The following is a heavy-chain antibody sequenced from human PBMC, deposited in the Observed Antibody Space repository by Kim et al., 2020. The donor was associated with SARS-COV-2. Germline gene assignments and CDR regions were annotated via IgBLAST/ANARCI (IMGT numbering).Heavy chain of an antibody. Sequence: STGYADSVKGRFTISRDNSKNTLYLQMNSLRAEDTAVYYCAKIYTAAFDYWGQGTLVTVSS. J-gene: IGHJ4*02. V-gene: IGHV3-23*01. D-gene: IGHD2-2*02. CDR2: ST. CDR3: AKIYTAAFDY.